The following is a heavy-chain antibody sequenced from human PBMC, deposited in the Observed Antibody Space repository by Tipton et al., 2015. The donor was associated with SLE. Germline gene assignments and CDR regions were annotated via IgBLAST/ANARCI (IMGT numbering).Heavy chain of an antibody. D-gene: IGHD6-19*01. Sequence: TLSLTCTVSGGSISSYYWSWIRQPPGKGLEWIGYVYYTGTTNSNPSLKSRVTISLDTSTNQFSLKLNSVTAADTAVYYCARCSSGWYNIFYYYMDVWGKGTTVTVSS. CDR2: VYYTGTT. J-gene: IGHJ6*03. V-gene: IGHV4-59*01. CDR1: GGSISSYY. CDR3: ARCSSGWYNIFYYYMDV.